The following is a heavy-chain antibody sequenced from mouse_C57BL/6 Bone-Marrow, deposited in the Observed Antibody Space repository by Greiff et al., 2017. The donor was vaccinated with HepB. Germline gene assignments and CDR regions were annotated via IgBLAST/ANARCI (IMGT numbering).Heavy chain of an antibody. J-gene: IGHJ3*01. D-gene: IGHD1-1*01. V-gene: IGHV1-4*01. CDR3: ARLRAYVAY. Sequence: VKLVESGAELARPGASVKMSCKASGYTFTSYTMHWVKQRPGQGLEWIGYINPSSGYTKYNQKFKDKATLTADKSSSTAYMQLSSLTSEDSAVYYCARLRAYVAYWGQGTLVTVSA. CDR2: INPSSGYT. CDR1: GYTFTSYT.